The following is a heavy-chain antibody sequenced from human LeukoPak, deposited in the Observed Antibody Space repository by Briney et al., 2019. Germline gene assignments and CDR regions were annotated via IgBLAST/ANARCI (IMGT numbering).Heavy chain of an antibody. J-gene: IGHJ4*02. CDR3: ARQEAAAGGLDY. V-gene: IGHV5-51*01. CDR1: GYSFTSYW. D-gene: IGHD6-13*01. Sequence: GESLKIPCKGSGYSFTSYWIGWVRQMPGKGLEWMGIIYPGNSDTRYSPSFQGQVTISADKSISTAYLQWSSLEASDTAMYHCARQEAAAGGLDYWGQGTLVTVSS. CDR2: IYPGNSDT.